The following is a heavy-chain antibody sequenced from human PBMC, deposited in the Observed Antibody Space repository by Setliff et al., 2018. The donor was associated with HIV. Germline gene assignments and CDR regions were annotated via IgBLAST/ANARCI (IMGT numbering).Heavy chain of an antibody. CDR3: ARDDRCSGGCCYSY. D-gene: IGHD2-15*01. V-gene: IGHV4-4*08. CDR1: GGSISNYY. Sequence: SETLSLTCTVSGGSISNYYWSWIRQPPGKGLEWIGYIYPIGSPDFPSGNTVYNPSFRSRVTISLDTSKNQFSLKLSSVAAADTAVYYCARDDRCSGGCCYSYWGQGALVTVSS. CDR2: IYPIGSP. J-gene: IGHJ4*02.